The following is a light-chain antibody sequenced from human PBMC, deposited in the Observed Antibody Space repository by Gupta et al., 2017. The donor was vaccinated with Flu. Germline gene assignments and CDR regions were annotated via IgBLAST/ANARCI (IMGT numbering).Light chain of an antibody. CDR3: QYYENVFFT. Sequence: DIQLTPSPSSLSASVGDSVTITCQATHDIRDHLNWYQHRPGKAPKVLIHDATRRRTGVPSRFSGSGSGTHFTFTITSLQPEDFATYYCQYYENVFFTFGPGTKVEVK. CDR2: DAT. CDR1: HDIRDH. J-gene: IGKJ3*01. V-gene: IGKV1-33*01.